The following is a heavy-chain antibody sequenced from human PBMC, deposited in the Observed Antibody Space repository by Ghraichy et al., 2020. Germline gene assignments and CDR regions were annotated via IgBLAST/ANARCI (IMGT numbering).Heavy chain of an antibody. V-gene: IGHV1-18*01. CDR1: GYTFTSYG. Sequence: ASVKVSCKASGYTFTSYGISWVRQAPGQGLEWMGWISAYNGNTNYAQKLQGRVTMTTDTSTSTAYMELRSLRSDDTAVYYCAREVYYDSSGYYYGRLGYWGQGTLVTVSS. J-gene: IGHJ4*02. D-gene: IGHD3-22*01. CDR2: ISAYNGNT. CDR3: AREVYYDSSGYYYGRLGY.